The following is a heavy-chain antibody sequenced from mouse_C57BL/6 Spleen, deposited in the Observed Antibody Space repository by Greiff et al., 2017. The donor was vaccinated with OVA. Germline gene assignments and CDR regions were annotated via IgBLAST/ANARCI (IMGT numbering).Heavy chain of an antibody. CDR3: ARGNNEDY. Sequence: DVKLQESGGGLVKPGGSLKLSCAASGFTFSDYGMHWVRQAPEKGLEWVAYISSGSSTIYYADTVKGRFTISRDNAKNTLFLQMTSLRSEDTAMYYCARGNNEDYWGQGTTLTVSS. CDR1: GFTFSDYG. J-gene: IGHJ2*01. D-gene: IGHD1-3*01. V-gene: IGHV5-17*01. CDR2: ISSGSSTI.